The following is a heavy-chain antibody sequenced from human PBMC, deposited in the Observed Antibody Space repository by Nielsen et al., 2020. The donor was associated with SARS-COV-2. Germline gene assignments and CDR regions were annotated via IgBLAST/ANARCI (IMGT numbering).Heavy chain of an antibody. J-gene: IGHJ6*03. CDR1: GFTFSDYY. CDR2: ISGSGRSI. V-gene: IGHV3-11*04. CDR3: VKRTHYYMDV. Sequence: GSLRLSCAASGFTFSDYYMTWIRQAPGRGLEWLSHISGSGRSISYAESVKGRFAISRDNAKDSVYLQMNSLRGEDTAVYYCVKRTHYYMDVWGKGTTVTVSS.